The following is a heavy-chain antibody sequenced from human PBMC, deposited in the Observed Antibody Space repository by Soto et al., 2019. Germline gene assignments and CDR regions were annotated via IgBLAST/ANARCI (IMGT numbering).Heavy chain of an antibody. CDR3: ARDPPLPAAMVD. V-gene: IGHV4-4*02. D-gene: IGHD2-2*01. J-gene: IGHJ4*02. Sequence: QVQLQESGPGLVKPSGTLSLTCAVSGGSISSSNWWSWVRQPPGKGLEWIGEIYHSGSTNYNPSLKSRVTISVDKAKNQLSLQLSSVTAADTALYYCARDPPLPAAMVDWGQGTLVTVSS. CDR2: IYHSGST. CDR1: GGSISSSNW.